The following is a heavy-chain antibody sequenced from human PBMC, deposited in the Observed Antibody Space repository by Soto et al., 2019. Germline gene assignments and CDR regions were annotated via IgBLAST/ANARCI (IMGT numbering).Heavy chain of an antibody. CDR3: WSRRGFLEWLTDYYYYMDV. CDR2: IYYSGST. Sequence: SETLSLTCTVSGGSISSSSYYWGWIRQPPGKGLEWIGSIYYSGSTYYNPSLKSRVTISVDTSKNQFSLKLSSVTAADTAVYYCWSRRGFLEWLTDYYYYMDVWGKGTTVTVSS. CDR1: GGSISSSSYY. J-gene: IGHJ6*03. V-gene: IGHV4-39*01. D-gene: IGHD3-3*01.